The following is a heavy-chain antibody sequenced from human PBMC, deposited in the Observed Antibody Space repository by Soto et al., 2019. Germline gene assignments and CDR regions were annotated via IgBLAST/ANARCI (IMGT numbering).Heavy chain of an antibody. CDR1: GFTFINYA. Sequence: EVQLLETGGGLVQPGGSLRLSCVGSGFTFINYAMNWVRQTPGKGLEWVSGISGGGDRTLDAASVKGRFTISRDKSKNTVNLQMNSLRADDTAVYYCARKVLGSTSRPDWWYFDLWGRGTLVTVSS. D-gene: IGHD3-16*01. J-gene: IGHJ2*01. CDR3: ARKVLGSTSRPDWWYFDL. CDR2: ISGGGDRT. V-gene: IGHV3-23*01.